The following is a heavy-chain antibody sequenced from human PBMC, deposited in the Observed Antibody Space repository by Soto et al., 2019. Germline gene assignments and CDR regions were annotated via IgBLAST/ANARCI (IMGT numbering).Heavy chain of an antibody. D-gene: IGHD1-26*01. Sequence: SETLSLTCTVSGGPISSYYWSWIRQPPGKGLEWIGYFYYSGSTNYNPSLKSRVTISVDTSKNQFSLKLRSVTAADTAVYYCARGRYPSXDYWGQGTLVTVSS. CDR3: ARGRYPSXDY. CDR1: GGPISSYY. J-gene: IGHJ4*02. CDR2: FYYSGST. V-gene: IGHV4-59*01.